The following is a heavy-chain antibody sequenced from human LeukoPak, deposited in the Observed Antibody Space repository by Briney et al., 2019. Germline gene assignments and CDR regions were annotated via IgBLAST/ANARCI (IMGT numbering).Heavy chain of an antibody. CDR1: GFTFSSYG. CDR3: ATCIAAAGGDAFDI. CDR2: IWYGGSNK. D-gene: IGHD6-13*01. Sequence: GRSLRLSCAASGFTFSSYGMHWVRQAPGKGLEWVAVIWYGGSNKYYADSVKGRFTISRDNSKNTLYLQMNSPRAEDTAVYYCATCIAAAGGDAFDIWGQGTMVTVSS. V-gene: IGHV3-33*08. J-gene: IGHJ3*02.